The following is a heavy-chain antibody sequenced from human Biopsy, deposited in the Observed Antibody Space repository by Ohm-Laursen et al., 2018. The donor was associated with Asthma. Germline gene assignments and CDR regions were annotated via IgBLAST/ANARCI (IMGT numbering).Heavy chain of an antibody. CDR1: GFSLRTPGVG. CDR3: ALSQDSGFDDHSPSWFDP. D-gene: IGHD3-9*01. Sequence: TQTLTLTYSFSGFSLRTPGVGVGWVRQSPGKALEWLALIYWDDYNLFRPSLKRRLTITKDPSKNQVVLTMTKMDPVDSGTYYCALSQDSGFDDHSPSWFDPWGQGTLVTVSS. V-gene: IGHV2-5*02. CDR2: IYWDDYN. J-gene: IGHJ5*02.